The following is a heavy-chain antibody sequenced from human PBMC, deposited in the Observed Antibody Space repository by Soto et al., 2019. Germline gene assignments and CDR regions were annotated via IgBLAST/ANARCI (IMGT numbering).Heavy chain of an antibody. D-gene: IGHD6-19*01. CDR1: GYTFTSYG. J-gene: IGHJ4*02. CDR2: ISAYNGNT. Sequence: QVQLVQSGAEVKKPGASVKVSCKASGYTFTSYGISWVRQAPGQGLEWMGWISAYNGNTNYAQKLQGRVTMTTGTSTSTAYMELRSLRSDDTAVYYCARRGAGYSSGWYELLGLDYWGQGTLVTVSS. CDR3: ARRGAGYSSGWYELLGLDY. V-gene: IGHV1-18*01.